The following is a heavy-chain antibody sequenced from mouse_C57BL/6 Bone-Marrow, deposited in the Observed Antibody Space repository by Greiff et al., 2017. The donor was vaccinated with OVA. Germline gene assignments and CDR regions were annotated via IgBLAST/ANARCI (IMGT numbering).Heavy chain of an antibody. V-gene: IGHV1-52*01. D-gene: IGHD2-3*01. CDR2: IDPSDSET. CDR3: ARLLDGYYSFDY. CDR1: GYTFTSYW. Sequence: VQLQQPGAELVRPGSSVKLSCKASGYTFTSYWMHWVKQRPIQGLEWIGNIDPSDSETHYNQKFKDKATLTVDKSSSTAYMQLSSLTSEDSAVYYCARLLDGYYSFDYWGQGTTLTVSS. J-gene: IGHJ2*01.